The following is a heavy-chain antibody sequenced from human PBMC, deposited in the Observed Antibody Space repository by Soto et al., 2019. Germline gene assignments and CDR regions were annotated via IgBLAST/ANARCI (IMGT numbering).Heavy chain of an antibody. CDR2: ISGGSSYI. J-gene: IGHJ4*02. CDR3: ARDYPSLDF. V-gene: IGHV3-21*01. Sequence: GSLRLSCAASGFIFGTYSMNWVRQAPGKGLEWVSSISGGSSYIYYADSVKGRFTISRDNAKNSLFLQMNSLRAEDTAVYYCARDYPSLDFWGLGTLVTVSS. CDR1: GFIFGTYS. D-gene: IGHD3-10*01.